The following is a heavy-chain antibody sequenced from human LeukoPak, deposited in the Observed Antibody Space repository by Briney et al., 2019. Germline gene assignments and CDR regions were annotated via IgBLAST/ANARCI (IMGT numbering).Heavy chain of an antibody. D-gene: IGHD5-24*01. J-gene: IGHJ4*02. V-gene: IGHV4-34*01. Sequence: SETLSLTCAAYGGSFSGYYWSWIRQPPGKGLEWIGEIHHSGSTNYNPSLKSRATISVDTSKNQFSLKLSSVTAADTAVYYCARFSLGGRWLPNWRIDYWGQGTLVTVSS. CDR1: GGSFSGYY. CDR2: IHHSGST. CDR3: ARFSLGGRWLPNWRIDY.